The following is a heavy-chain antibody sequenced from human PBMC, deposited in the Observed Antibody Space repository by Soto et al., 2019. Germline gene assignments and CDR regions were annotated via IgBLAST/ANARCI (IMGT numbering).Heavy chain of an antibody. V-gene: IGHV4-34*01. CDR3: ARGGPYCSSNSCYAGGYYYYYMDV. J-gene: IGHJ6*03. Sequence: PSETLSLTCAVYGGSFSGYYWSWIRQPPGKGLEWIGEINHSGSTNYNPSLKSRVTISVDTSKNQFSLKLSSVTAADTAVYYCARGGPYCSSNSCYAGGYYYYYMDVWGKGTTVNVSS. CDR2: INHSGST. D-gene: IGHD2-2*01. CDR1: GGSFSGYY.